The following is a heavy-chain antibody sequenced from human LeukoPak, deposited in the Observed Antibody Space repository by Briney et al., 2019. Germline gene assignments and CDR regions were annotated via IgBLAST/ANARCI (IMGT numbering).Heavy chain of an antibody. CDR3: ARAAAATVGLLDY. CDR1: GGSISNYY. D-gene: IGHD6-13*01. J-gene: IGHJ4*02. V-gene: IGHV4-59*01. CDR2: IYYGGST. Sequence: SETLSLTCTVSGGSISNYYWSWIRQPPGRGLEWIGYIYYGGSTNYNPSLKSRVTMSVDTSKNQFSLKLSSVTAADTAVYYCARAAAATVGLLDYWGQGTLVTVSS.